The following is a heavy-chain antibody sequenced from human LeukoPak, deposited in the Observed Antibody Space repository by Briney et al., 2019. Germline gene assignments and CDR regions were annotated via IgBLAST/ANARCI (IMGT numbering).Heavy chain of an antibody. J-gene: IGHJ5*02. V-gene: IGHV1-46*01. Sequence: ASVKVSCKASGYTLTSYYMHWVRQAPGQGLEWMGIINPSGGSTSYAQKFQGRVTMTRDTSTSTVYMELSSLRSEDTAVYYCARDKLAALRSGVFDPWGQGTLVTVSS. D-gene: IGHD1-26*01. CDR1: GYTLTSYY. CDR2: INPSGGST. CDR3: ARDKLAALRSGVFDP.